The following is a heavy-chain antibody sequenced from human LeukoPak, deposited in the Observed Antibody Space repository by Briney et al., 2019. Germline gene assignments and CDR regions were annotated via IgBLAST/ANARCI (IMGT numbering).Heavy chain of an antibody. J-gene: IGHJ4*02. V-gene: IGHV3-21*01. D-gene: IGHD5-24*01. Sequence: GGPLRLFCAASGFTFTSYSMNWARQAPGKGLEWVSSISTSGTYIYYADSVKGRFTISRDNAKNSLDLQMDSLRAEDTAVYYCARGRDGDNGDYWGQGTLVTVSS. CDR3: ARGRDGDNGDY. CDR2: ISTSGTYI. CDR1: GFTFTSYS.